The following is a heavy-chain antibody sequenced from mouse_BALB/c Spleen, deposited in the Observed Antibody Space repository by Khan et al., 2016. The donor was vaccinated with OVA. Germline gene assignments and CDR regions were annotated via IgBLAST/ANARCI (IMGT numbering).Heavy chain of an antibody. CDR2: INTYTGEP. CDR1: GYTLTNYG. J-gene: IGHJ3*01. V-gene: IGHV9-3-1*01. Sequence: QIQLVQSGPELKKPGETVKISCKASGYTLTNYGMNWVKQAPGKGLKWMGWINTYTGEPTYAEDFKGRIAFSLETSASPAYLQINTLKYEDPATSFCARSNGNYWFAYWGQGTLVTVSA. D-gene: IGHD2-1*01. CDR3: ARSNGNYWFAY.